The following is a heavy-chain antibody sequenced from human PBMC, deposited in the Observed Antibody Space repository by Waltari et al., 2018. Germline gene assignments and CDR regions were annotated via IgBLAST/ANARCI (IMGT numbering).Heavy chain of an antibody. D-gene: IGHD2-21*02. J-gene: IGHJ6*02. CDR3: ARDCKGDCYPYYYYGMDV. CDR2: IIPIFGTA. V-gene: IGHV1-69*12. CDR1: GGTFSSSA. Sequence: QVQLVQSGAEVKKPGSSVKFSCKASGGTFSSSAISWVRPAPGPGLEWIGGIIPIFGTANYAQKFQGRVTITADESTSTAYMELSSLRSEDTAVYYCARDCKGDCYPYYYYGMDVWGQGTTVTVSS.